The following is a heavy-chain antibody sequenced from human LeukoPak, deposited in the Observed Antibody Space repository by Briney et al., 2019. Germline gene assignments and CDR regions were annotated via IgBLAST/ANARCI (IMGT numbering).Heavy chain of an antibody. D-gene: IGHD3-10*01. V-gene: IGHV4-39*01. CDR3: ARGGRKVRGVITVFDY. CDR1: GGSISSSSYY. CDR2: IYYSGST. J-gene: IGHJ4*02. Sequence: SETLSLTCTVSGGSISSSSYYWGWIRQPPGKGLEWIGSIYYSGSTYYNPSLKSRVTISVDTSKNQFSLKLSSVTAADMAVYYCARGGRKVRGVITVFDYWGQGTLVTVSS.